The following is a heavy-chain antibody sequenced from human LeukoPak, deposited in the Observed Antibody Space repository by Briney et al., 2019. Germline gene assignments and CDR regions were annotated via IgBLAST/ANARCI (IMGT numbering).Heavy chain of an antibody. CDR1: GGSISSSVYY. CDR2: INYSGTT. CDR3: ARQYSSGWCLDL. J-gene: IGHJ5*02. Sequence: KASETLSLTCTVSGGSISSSVYYWGWIRQPPGKGLEWIGIINYSGTTYYSPSLKSRLIISVDTSTNQFSLNLISVTAADTAVYYCARQYSSGWCLDLWGQGTLVTVSS. D-gene: IGHD6-19*01. V-gene: IGHV4-39*01.